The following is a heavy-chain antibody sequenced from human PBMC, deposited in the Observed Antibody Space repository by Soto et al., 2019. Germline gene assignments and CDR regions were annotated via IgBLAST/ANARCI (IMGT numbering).Heavy chain of an antibody. Sequence: QVQLVESGGGVVQPGRSLRLSCAASGFTFSSYGMHWVRQAPGKGLEWVAVISYDGSNKYYADSVKGRFTISRDNSKNTLYLQMNSLRAEDTAVYYCAKGTSGSTSIDYWGQGTLVTVSS. CDR3: AKGTSGSTSIDY. V-gene: IGHV3-30*18. D-gene: IGHD2-2*01. J-gene: IGHJ4*02. CDR1: GFTFSSYG. CDR2: ISYDGSNK.